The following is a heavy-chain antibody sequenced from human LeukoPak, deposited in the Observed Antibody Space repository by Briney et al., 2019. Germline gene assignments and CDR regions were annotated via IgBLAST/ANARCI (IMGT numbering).Heavy chain of an antibody. CDR1: GYTFTGYY. CDR3: ARDLYYYDPSGDY. J-gene: IGHJ4*02. V-gene: IGHV1-2*06. Sequence: GASVKVSCKASGYTFTGYYMHWVRQAPGQGLEWMGRINPNSGGTNYAQKFQGRVTMTRDTSIGTAYMELSRLRSDDTAVYYCARDLYYYDPSGDYWGQGTLVTVSS. D-gene: IGHD3-22*01. CDR2: INPNSGGT.